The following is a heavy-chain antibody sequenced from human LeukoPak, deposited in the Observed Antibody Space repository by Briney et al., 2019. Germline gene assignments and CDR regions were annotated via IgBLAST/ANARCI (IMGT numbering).Heavy chain of an antibody. CDR3: ASRSGWYLDY. CDR2: INHSGST. J-gene: IGHJ4*02. Sequence: SETLSLTCDVYSGSFSGYYWSWIRQPPGKGLEWIGEINHSGSTNYNPSLKSRVTISVDTSKNQFSLKLSSVTAADTAVYYCASRSGWYLDYWGQGTLVTVSS. CDR1: SGSFSGYY. D-gene: IGHD6-19*01. V-gene: IGHV4-34*01.